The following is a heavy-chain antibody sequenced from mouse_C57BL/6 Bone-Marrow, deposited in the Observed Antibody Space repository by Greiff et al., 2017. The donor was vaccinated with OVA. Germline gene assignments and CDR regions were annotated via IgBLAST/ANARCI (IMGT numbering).Heavy chain of an antibody. J-gene: IGHJ4*01. D-gene: IGHD2-5*01. Sequence: VQLQQSGAELVRPGASVTLSCKASGYTFTDYEMPWVKQTPVHGLEWICAIDPETGGPASNQKFKGKAILTAAKSASTAYMELRRLTSEDSAVYYCTRGYSNYYAMDYWGQGTSVTVSS. V-gene: IGHV1-15*01. CDR2: IDPETGGP. CDR1: GYTFTDYE. CDR3: TRGYSNYYAMDY.